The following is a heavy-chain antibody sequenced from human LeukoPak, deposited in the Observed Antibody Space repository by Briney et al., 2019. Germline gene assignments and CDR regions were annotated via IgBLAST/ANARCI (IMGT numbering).Heavy chain of an antibody. J-gene: IGHJ4*02. CDR3: ARTTTLGWSLPFNY. Sequence: GGSLRLSCAASGFTFSSYGMHWVRQAPGKGLEWVAVISYDGSNKYYADSVKGRFTISRDNSKNTLYLQMNSLRAEDTAVYYCARTTTLGWSLPFNYWDQGTLVTVSS. CDR1: GFTFSSYG. CDR2: ISYDGSNK. D-gene: IGHD7-27*01. V-gene: IGHV3-30*03.